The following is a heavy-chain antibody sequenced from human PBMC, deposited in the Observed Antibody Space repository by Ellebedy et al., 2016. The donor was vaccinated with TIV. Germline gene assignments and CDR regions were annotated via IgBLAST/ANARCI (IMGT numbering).Heavy chain of an antibody. CDR1: GFTFSSYA. CDR3: ARDSQRYYDILTGPPRDYYYGMDV. Sequence: GGSLRLXXAASGFTFSSYAMSWVRQAPGKGLEWVSAISGSGGSTYYADSVKGRFTISRDNSKNTLYLQMNSLRAEDTAVYYCARDSQRYYDILTGPPRDYYYGMDVWGQGTTVTVSS. D-gene: IGHD3-9*01. J-gene: IGHJ6*02. CDR2: ISGSGGST. V-gene: IGHV3-23*01.